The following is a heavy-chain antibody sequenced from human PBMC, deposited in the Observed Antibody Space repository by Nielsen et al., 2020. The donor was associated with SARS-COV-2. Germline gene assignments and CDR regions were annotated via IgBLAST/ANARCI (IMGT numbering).Heavy chain of an antibody. CDR2: ISSSGSTI. CDR3: VGGDIVHPASFDY. V-gene: IGHV3-48*03. Sequence: GGSLRLSCAASGFTFSSYAMNWVRQAPGKGLEWVSYISSSGSTIYYADSVKGRFTISRDNAKNSLYLQMNSLRAEDTAVYYCVGGDIVHPASFDYWGQGTLGTVSS. J-gene: IGHJ4*02. D-gene: IGHD2-15*01. CDR1: GFTFSSYA.